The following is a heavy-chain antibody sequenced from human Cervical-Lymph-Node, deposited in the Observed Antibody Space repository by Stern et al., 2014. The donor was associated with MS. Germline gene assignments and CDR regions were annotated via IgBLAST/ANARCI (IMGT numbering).Heavy chain of an antibody. CDR2: IYWDDDK. Sequence: QVTLRESGPTLVKPTQTLTLTCSFSGFSLTSTGVGVSWIRQPPGHALEWLALIYWDDDKQYSPSLRSRVTITKDTSKNQVVLTMANIDVVDTATYYCALGDGMDVWGQGTTVTVSS. V-gene: IGHV2-5*02. J-gene: IGHJ6*02. CDR1: GFSLTSTGVG. CDR3: ALGDGMDV.